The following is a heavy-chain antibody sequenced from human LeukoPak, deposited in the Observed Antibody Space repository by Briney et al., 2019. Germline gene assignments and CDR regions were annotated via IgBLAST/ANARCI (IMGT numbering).Heavy chain of an antibody. CDR2: ISKDGSIK. V-gene: IGHV3-30*04. D-gene: IGHD3-16*02. Sequence: GGSLRLSCAVSGFNFSRAAMYWVRQAPGKGLERVGVISKDGSIKSYSDSVKGRFIISRDNSKSTSNLQLNSLRAEDTAVYYCAREGDSRWGELSPWGQGTLVTVSS. J-gene: IGHJ1*01. CDR1: GFNFSRAA. CDR3: AREGDSRWGELSP.